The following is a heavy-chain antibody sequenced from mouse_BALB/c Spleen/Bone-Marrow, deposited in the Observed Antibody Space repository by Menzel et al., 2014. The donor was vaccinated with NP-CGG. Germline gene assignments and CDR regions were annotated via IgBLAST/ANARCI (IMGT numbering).Heavy chain of an antibody. Sequence: VQLQQSGPELVKPGASVKMSCKASGYTFTAYVMHWVKQKPGQGLEWIGYINPYNDGTKYNEMFKGKATLTSDKSSSTAYMELSGLTSEDSAVYYCAREGGLRRGDYYAMDYWGQGTSVTVSS. V-gene: IGHV1-14*01. D-gene: IGHD2-4*01. CDR1: GYTFTAYV. CDR2: INPYNDGT. J-gene: IGHJ4*01. CDR3: AREGGLRRGDYYAMDY.